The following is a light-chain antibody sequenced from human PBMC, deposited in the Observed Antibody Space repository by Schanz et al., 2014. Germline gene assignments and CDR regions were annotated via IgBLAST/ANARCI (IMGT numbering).Light chain of an antibody. CDR1: SSSIGAGYD. CDR3: QSYVSSLGEWV. J-gene: IGLJ3*02. Sequence: QSVLTQPPSVSGAPGQRVTISCTGSSSSIGAGYDVHWYQQLPGTAPQVLIYGNSNRPSGVPDRFSGSKSGTSASLAITGLQADEEAYYCCQSYVSSLGEWVFGGGAKRPVL. V-gene: IGLV1-40*01. CDR2: GNS.